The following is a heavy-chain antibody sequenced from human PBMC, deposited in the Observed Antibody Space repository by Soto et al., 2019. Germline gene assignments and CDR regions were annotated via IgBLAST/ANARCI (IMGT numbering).Heavy chain of an antibody. CDR1: GFTFSSYA. CDR2: ISGSGGST. D-gene: IGHD3-9*01. V-gene: IGHV3-23*01. J-gene: IGHJ5*02. CDR3: ATDHFERYFDGLSPLWFAP. Sequence: EVQLLESGGGLVQPGGSLRLSCAASGFTFSSYAMSWVRQAPGKGLEWVSAISGSGGSTYYADSVKGRFTISSYNSKHTLYLQMNSLRAEDTAVYYCATDHFERYFDGLSPLWFAPCGQGTLFTVSS.